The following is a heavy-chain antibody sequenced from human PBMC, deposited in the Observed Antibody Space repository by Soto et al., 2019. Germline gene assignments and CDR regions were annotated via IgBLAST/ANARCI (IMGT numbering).Heavy chain of an antibody. J-gene: IGHJ4*02. CDR3: ARDQRYCSGGSCVTYFDY. CDR1: GGSFSGYY. D-gene: IGHD2-15*01. Sequence: QVQLQQWGAGLLKPSETLPLTCAVYGGSFSGYYWSWIRQPPGKGLEWIGEINHSGSTNYNPSLKSRVTISVDTSKNQFSLKLSSVTAADTAVYYCARDQRYCSGGSCVTYFDYWGQGTLVTVSS. CDR2: INHSGST. V-gene: IGHV4-34*01.